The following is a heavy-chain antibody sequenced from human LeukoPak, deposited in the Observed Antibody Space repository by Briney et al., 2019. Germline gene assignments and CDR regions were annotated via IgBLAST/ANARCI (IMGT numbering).Heavy chain of an antibody. V-gene: IGHV3-21*01. CDR2: ISSSSSYI. CDR3: ARDNSGYYLHDAFDI. CDR1: GFTFSSYS. D-gene: IGHD3-22*01. J-gene: IGHJ3*02. Sequence: GGSLRLSCAASGFTFSSYSMNWVRQAPGKELEWVSSISSSSSYIYYADSVKGRFTISRDNAKNSLYLQMNSLRAEDTAVYYCARDNSGYYLHDAFDIRGQGTMVTVSS.